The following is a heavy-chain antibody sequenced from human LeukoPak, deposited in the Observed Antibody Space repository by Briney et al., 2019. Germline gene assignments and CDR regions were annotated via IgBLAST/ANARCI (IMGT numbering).Heavy chain of an antibody. CDR1: GFTFSSYG. CDR2: IRYDGSNK. V-gene: IGHV3-30*02. Sequence: GGSLRLSCAASGFTFSSYGMHWVRQAPGKGLEWVAFIRYDGSNKYYADSVKGRFTISRDNSRNTLYLQMNSLRAEDTAVYYCASSLKGWTAGFDWYFDLWGRGTLVTVSS. CDR3: ASSLKGWTAGFDWYFDL. D-gene: IGHD3-10*01. J-gene: IGHJ2*01.